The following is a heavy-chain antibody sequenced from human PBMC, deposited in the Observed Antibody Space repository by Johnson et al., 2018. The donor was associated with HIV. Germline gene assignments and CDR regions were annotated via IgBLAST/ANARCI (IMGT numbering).Heavy chain of an antibody. CDR3: AKDNLKRTRGSDAFDI. V-gene: IGHV3-30-3*01. J-gene: IGHJ3*02. Sequence: QVQLVESGGGLVQPGGSLRLSCAAAAFTFSSCIIHRGRQAPGKGLAWVAVISYDGNNKYYAESVKGRVTISRDNSKNTLYLQMNSLRAEDTAVYYCAKDNLKRTRGSDAFDIWGQGTRVTVSS. CDR1: AFTFSSCI. CDR2: ISYDGNNK. D-gene: IGHD2-15*01.